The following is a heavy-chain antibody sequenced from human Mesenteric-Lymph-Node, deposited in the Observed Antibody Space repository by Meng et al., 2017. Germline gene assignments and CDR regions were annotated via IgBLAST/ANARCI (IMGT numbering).Heavy chain of an antibody. J-gene: IGHJ5*02. CDR1: GYTFTSYA. CDR2: INAGNGNT. Sequence: SVTVSCKSSGYTFTSYAMHWVRQAHGQRLEWMGWINAGNGNTKYSQKFQGRVTITRDTSASTADMELSSLRSEDTAVYYCATVDFIAAAGTVRWFDPWGQGTLVTVSS. CDR3: ATVDFIAAAGTVRWFDP. D-gene: IGHD6-13*01. V-gene: IGHV1-3*01.